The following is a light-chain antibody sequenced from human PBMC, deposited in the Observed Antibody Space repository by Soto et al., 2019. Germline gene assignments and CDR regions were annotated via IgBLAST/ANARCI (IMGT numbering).Light chain of an antibody. CDR2: DNN. CDR1: SSNIGNNY. J-gene: IGLJ2*01. Sequence: QSVLTQPPSVSAAPGQKVTLSFSGTSSNIGNNYVSWYQQLPGTAPKLLIYDNNKRPSEIPDRFSGSKSGTSATLGITGLQTGDEADYYCGTWDSSLSAGVFGGGTKLTVL. V-gene: IGLV1-51*01. CDR3: GTWDSSLSAGV.